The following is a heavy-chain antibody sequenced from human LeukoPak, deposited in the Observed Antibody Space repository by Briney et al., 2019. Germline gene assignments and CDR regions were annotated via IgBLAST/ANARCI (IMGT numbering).Heavy chain of an antibody. J-gene: IGHJ6*02. V-gene: IGHV3-23*01. Sequence: PGGSLRLSCAASGFTFSSYAMSWVRQAPGKGLEWVSAISGSGGSTYYADSVKGRFTISRDNSKNTLYLQMNSLRAEDTAVYYCANTSGGSGWPHYYYYGMDVWGQGTTVTVSS. CDR3: ANTSGGSGWPHYYYYGMDV. CDR1: GFTFSSYA. CDR2: ISGSGGST. D-gene: IGHD6-19*01.